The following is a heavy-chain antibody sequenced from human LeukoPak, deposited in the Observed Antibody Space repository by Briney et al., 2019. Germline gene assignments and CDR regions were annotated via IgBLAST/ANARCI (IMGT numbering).Heavy chain of an antibody. CDR1: GGSFSGYY. CDR2: INHSGST. V-gene: IGHV4-34*01. J-gene: IGHJ4*02. D-gene: IGHD3-16*02. CDR3: ARGIRWPTRVIDY. Sequence: SETLSLTCTVSGGSFSGYYWSWIRQPPGKGLEWIGEINHSGSTNYNPSLKSRVTISVDTSKNQFSLKLSSVTAADTAVYYCARGIRWPTRVIDYWGQGTLVTVSS.